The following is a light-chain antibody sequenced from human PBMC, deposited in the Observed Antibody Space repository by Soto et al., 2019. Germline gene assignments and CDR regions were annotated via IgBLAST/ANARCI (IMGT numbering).Light chain of an antibody. J-gene: IGLJ2*01. CDR1: SGHRTYA. CDR3: QTWGTGIVV. CDR2: VNSDGSH. Sequence: QPVLTQSPSASASLGASVKLTCTLSSGHRTYAIAWHQQQPEKGPRFLMKVNSDGSHSKGDGIPDRFSGSSSGAERYLTIXSLQSEDEADYYCQTWGTGIVVFGGGTKLTVL. V-gene: IGLV4-69*01.